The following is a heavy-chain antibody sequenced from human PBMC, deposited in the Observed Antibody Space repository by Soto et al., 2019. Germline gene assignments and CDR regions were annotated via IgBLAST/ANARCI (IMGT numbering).Heavy chain of an antibody. V-gene: IGHV3-23*01. Sequence: PXVSLRLSCAASGFTFSSYSMSWVRQAPGKGLEWVSGLSGSGGSTYYADSVKGRFTISRDNSKNTLYLQMHSLRAEDTAVYYCERTLRAYSGYPDYWGQGTLVTVSS. CDR3: ERTLRAYSGYPDY. D-gene: IGHD5-12*01. CDR1: GFTFSSYS. CDR2: LSGSGGST. J-gene: IGHJ4*02.